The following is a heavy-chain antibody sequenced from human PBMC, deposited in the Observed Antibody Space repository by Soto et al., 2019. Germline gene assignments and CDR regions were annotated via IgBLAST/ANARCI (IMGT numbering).Heavy chain of an antibody. CDR1: GFTFSSYD. V-gene: IGHV3-13*01. J-gene: IGHJ6*03. D-gene: IGHD2-2*01. CDR2: IGTAGDT. Sequence: GGSLRLSCAASGFTFSSYDMHWVRQATGKGLEWVSAIGTAGDTYYPGSVKGRFTISRENAKNSLYLQMNSLRAGDTAVYYCARGVEDIVVVPAAGNYYYMDVWGKGTTVTVSS. CDR3: ARGVEDIVVVPAAGNYYYMDV.